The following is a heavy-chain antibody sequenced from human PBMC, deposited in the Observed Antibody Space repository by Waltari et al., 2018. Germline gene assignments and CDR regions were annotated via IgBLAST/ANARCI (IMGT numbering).Heavy chain of an antibody. J-gene: IGHJ2*01. Sequence: QVQLVQSGAEVKKPGSSVKVSCKASGGTFSSYSIIWVRQAPGQGLEWMGEVPPIFVTPNYARKFQGRVTISAEESRTTAYMELSSLRSEDTALYYCARSGESGWYFDLWGRGTLVTVSS. CDR2: VPPIFVTP. V-gene: IGHV1-69*12. D-gene: IGHD3-10*01. CDR1: GGTFSSYS. CDR3: ARSGESGWYFDL.